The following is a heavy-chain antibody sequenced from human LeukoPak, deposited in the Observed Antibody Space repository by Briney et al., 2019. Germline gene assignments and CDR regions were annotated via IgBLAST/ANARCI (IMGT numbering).Heavy chain of an antibody. J-gene: IGHJ4*02. CDR1: GFTFSSYA. CDR3: ARLHPFRYFDY. Sequence: TGGSLRLSCAASGFTFSSYAMHWVRQAPGKGLEYVSAISSNGGSTYYANSVKGRFTISRDNSRNTLYLQMGSLRAEGMAVYYCARLHPFRYFDYWGQGTLVTVSS. V-gene: IGHV3-64*01. CDR2: ISSNGGST.